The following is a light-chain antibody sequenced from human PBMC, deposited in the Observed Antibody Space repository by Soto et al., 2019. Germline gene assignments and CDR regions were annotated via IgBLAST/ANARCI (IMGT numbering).Light chain of an antibody. J-gene: IGLJ1*01. V-gene: IGLV1-40*01. CDR1: SSNIGAGYA. CDR2: DNR. Sequence: QSVLTQPPSVSGAPGQRVTISCTGSSSNIGAGYAVHWYRQLPGTAPKLLIYDNRNRPSGVPDRFSGSKSGTSASLAITGLQPEDEADYYSQSYDSSLSGYVFGTGTKLTVL. CDR3: QSYDSSLSGYV.